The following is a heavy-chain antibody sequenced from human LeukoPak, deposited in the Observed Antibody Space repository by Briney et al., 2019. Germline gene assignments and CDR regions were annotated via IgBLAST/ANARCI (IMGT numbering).Heavy chain of an antibody. CDR1: GDSINSYS. CDR2: IYTSGST. J-gene: IGHJ5*02. V-gene: IGHV4-59*01. CDR3: ARDRSIVGADTWFDP. D-gene: IGHD1-26*01. Sequence: PSETLSLTCTVSGDSINSYSWTWIRQAPGKGLEWIGHIYTSGSTKHNPSLKSRVTISVDTARNQFSLKLSSVTAADTAVYYCARDRSIVGADTWFDPWGQGTLVTVSS.